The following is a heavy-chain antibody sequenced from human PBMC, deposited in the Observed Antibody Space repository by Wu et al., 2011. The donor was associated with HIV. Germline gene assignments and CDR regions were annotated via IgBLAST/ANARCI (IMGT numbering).Heavy chain of an antibody. D-gene: IGHD3-10*01. CDR3: AGARVRGVTPHHFHY. Sequence: QVQLVQPGAEVKKPGSSVKVSCKASGGTFNSYVTSWARQAPGQGLEWMGGITPVSGIVNYAQKFRGRVTITVDASSSTVYMELSSLTPEDKAVYFCAGARVRGVTPHHFHYWGQGTLVIVSS. CDR1: GGTFNSYV. J-gene: IGHJ4*02. V-gene: IGHV1-69*12. CDR2: ITPVSGIV.